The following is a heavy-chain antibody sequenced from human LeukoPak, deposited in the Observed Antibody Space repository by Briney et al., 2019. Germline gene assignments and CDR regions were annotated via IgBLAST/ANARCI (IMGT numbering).Heavy chain of an antibody. CDR3: ARVYSAAAHYLDF. D-gene: IGHD6-13*01. CDR2: VIDNGGNT. V-gene: IGHV3-23*01. Sequence: GGSLRLSCAASGFTFSTYAMYWVRQAPGKGLEWVAAVIDNGGNTYYTDSVKGRFTISRDNSKNSLYLQMNSLRDEDTALYYCARVYSAAAHYLDFWGQGTLVTVS. J-gene: IGHJ4*02. CDR1: GFTFSTYA.